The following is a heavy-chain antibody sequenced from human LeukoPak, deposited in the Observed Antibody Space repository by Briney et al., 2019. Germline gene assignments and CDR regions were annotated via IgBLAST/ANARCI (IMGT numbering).Heavy chain of an antibody. D-gene: IGHD3-22*01. CDR2: IYYSGST. CDR3: ARHSRIYYDFDY. J-gene: IGHJ4*02. Sequence: SETLSLTCTVSGGSISDYYWSWIRQPVGKGPEWIGYIYYSGSTNYNPSLESRVTMSVDTSKDQFSLKLRSVTAADTAVYYCARHSRIYYDFDYWGQGTLVTVSS. CDR1: GGSISDYY. V-gene: IGHV4-59*08.